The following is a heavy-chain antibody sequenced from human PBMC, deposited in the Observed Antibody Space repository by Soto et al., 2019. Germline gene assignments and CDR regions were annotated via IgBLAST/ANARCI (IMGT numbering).Heavy chain of an antibody. V-gene: IGHV3-66*01. D-gene: IGHD3-10*02. J-gene: IGHJ2*01. Sequence: PGKGLEWVSVIYSGGSTYYADSVKGRFTISRDNSKNTLYLQMNSLRAEDTAVYYCASFFQADGGIRDVRSVSAFLLNRSSDL. CDR2: IYSGGST. CDR3: ASFFQADGGIRDVRSVSAFLLNRSSDL.